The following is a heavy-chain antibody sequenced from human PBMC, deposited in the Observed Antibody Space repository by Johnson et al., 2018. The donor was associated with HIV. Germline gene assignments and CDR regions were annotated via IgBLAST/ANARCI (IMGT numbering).Heavy chain of an antibody. D-gene: IGHD3-10*01. CDR2: ISTSGGTL. Sequence: VQLVESGGGLVQFGGSLRLSCAASGFIFSTYGMSWIRQAPGKGLELLSYISTSGGTLYYADSVKDRFTIFRDNAKSSLYLQLNSLRAEDTAVYYCARALGRELDAFDIWGQGTMVTVSS. J-gene: IGHJ3*02. CDR3: ARALGRELDAFDI. CDR1: GFIFSTYG. V-gene: IGHV3-48*03.